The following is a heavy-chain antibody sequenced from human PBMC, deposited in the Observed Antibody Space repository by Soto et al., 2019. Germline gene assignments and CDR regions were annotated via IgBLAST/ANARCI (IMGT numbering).Heavy chain of an antibody. J-gene: IGHJ4*02. CDR3: AREGSSSGPDYEY. Sequence: GGSLRLSCAASGFTFSDYYINWVRQAPGKGPEWVGRTRNKANSYTTDYAAFVKGRFTISRDDSKNLIYLQMNSLKTEDTAVYYCAREGSSSGPDYEYWGQGT. D-gene: IGHD3-22*01. V-gene: IGHV3-72*01. CDR2: TRNKANSYTT. CDR1: GFTFSDYY.